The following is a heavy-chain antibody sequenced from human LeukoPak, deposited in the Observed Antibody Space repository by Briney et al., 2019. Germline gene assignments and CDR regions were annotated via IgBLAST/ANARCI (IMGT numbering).Heavy chain of an antibody. CDR2: IHWDDHR. CDR3: ARTLNLNWFDP. Sequence: SGPMLVKSTQTLTLTCTFSGFSLSTSGVGVGWIRQPPGKALEGLALIHWDDHRRYSPSLKNRLTITKDTSNNQVVLTMTNMEPVDTATYYCARTLNLNWFDPWGQGTLVTVSS. J-gene: IGHJ5*02. CDR1: GFSLSTSGVG. V-gene: IGHV2-5*02.